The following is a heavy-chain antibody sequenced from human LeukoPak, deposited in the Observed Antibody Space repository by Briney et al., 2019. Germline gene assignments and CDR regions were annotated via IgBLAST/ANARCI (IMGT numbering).Heavy chain of an antibody. J-gene: IGHJ5*02. V-gene: IGHV4-38-2*02. CDR1: GYSISSGYF. CDR2: IYHSGST. Sequence: PSETLSLTCTVSGYSISSGYFWGWIRQPPGKGREWIGSIYHSGSTYYNPSLKSRVTISVDTSKNQFSLKLSSVTAADTAMYYCARVVGSTGGSWFDPWGQGTLVTVSS. CDR3: ARVVGSTGGSWFDP. D-gene: IGHD1-26*01.